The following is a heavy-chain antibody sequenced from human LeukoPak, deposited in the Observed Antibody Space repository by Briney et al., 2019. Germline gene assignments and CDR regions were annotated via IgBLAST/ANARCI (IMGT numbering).Heavy chain of an antibody. CDR1: GYSISSGYY. V-gene: IGHV4-38-2*02. CDR2: IYHSGST. CDR3: ARDLYGSENYYYYMDV. D-gene: IGHD3-10*01. Sequence: PSETLSLTCTVSGYSISSGYYWGWIRQPPGKGLEWIGTIYHSGSTYYNPSLKSRVTISVDTSKNQFSLKLSSVTAAGTAVYYCARDLYGSENYYYYMDVWGKGTTVTVSS. J-gene: IGHJ6*03.